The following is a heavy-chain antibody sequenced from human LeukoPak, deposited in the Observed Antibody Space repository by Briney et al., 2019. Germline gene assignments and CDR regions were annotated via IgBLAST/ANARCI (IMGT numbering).Heavy chain of an antibody. CDR1: GFTFSSYS. V-gene: IGHV3-21*01. J-gene: IGHJ4*02. D-gene: IGHD2/OR15-2a*01. Sequence: PGGSLRLSCAASGFTFSSYSMNWVRQAPGKGLEWVSSISSSSSYIYYADSVKGRFTISRDNAKNSLYLQMNSLRAEDTAVYYCARDRVGSGTTFDYWGQGTLVTVSS. CDR3: ARDRVGSGTTFDY. CDR2: ISSSSSYI.